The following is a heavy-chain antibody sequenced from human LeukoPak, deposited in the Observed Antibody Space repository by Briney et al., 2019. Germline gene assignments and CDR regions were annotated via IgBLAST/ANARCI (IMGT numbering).Heavy chain of an antibody. Sequence: SVKVSCKASGGTFSSYAISWVRQAPGQGLEWMGGIIPIFGTANYAQKFQGRVTITADESTSTAYMELSSLRSEDTAVYYCARESPLQFVPSYDFWYYYGMDVRGQGTTVTVSS. J-gene: IGHJ6*02. V-gene: IGHV1-69*13. CDR3: ARESPLQFVPSYDFWYYYGMDV. CDR1: GGTFSSYA. D-gene: IGHD3-3*01. CDR2: IIPIFGTA.